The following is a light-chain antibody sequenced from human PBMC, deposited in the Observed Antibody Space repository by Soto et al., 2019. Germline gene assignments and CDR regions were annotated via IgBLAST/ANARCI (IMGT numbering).Light chain of an antibody. Sequence: QSALTQPASVSGSPGQSIAISCTGTSSDVGSYNSVSWCQQFPGKAPKLILYAVTNRPSGVSNRFSGSKSGNTASLTISGLQAEDEADYFCSSYTTSATLVFGVGTKLTVL. CDR2: AVT. CDR3: SSYTTSATLV. CDR1: SSDVGSYNS. J-gene: IGLJ2*01. V-gene: IGLV2-14*01.